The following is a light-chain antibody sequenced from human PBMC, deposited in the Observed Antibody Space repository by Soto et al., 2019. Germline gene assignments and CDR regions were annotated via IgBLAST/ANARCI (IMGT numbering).Light chain of an antibody. CDR3: SSHTSGSTRV. J-gene: IGLJ1*01. CDR1: FSDVGGYDY. Sequence: SVLTQPASVSGSPGQSIAISCTGTFSDVGGYDYVSWYQQHPDKAPKLMIYEVTKRPSGVSNRFSGSKSGNTASLTISGLQPEDEADYYCSSHTSGSTRVFGSGTKLTVL. V-gene: IGLV2-14*01. CDR2: EVT.